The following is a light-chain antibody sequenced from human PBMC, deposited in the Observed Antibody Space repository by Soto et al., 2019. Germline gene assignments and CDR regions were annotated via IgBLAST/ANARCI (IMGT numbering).Light chain of an antibody. V-gene: IGKV3-15*01. CDR1: QSVSGN. CDR2: GAS. J-gene: IGKJ4*01. CDR3: QQRSNWPPT. Sequence: EIVMTQSPVTLSVFPGARAPLSCTASQSVSGNLAWYQQKPGQAPRLLIYGASTRAPGIPARFSGTGSGTEFTLTISSLQSEDFAVYYCQQRSNWPPTFGGGTKVDIK.